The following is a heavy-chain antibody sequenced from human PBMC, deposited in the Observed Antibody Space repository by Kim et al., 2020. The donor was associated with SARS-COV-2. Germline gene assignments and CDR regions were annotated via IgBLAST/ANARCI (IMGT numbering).Heavy chain of an antibody. CDR2: IGGGGRFI. V-gene: IGHV3-21*06. D-gene: IGHD3-3*01. CDR3: VREGRMNSDNSQSGFDI. Sequence: GGSLRLSCTASGFIFSSYNMHWVRQAPGKGLEWVSLIGGGGRFIWNADSVKGRFTISRDNAMHSVYLEMNRLRVEDTAVYYCVREGRMNSDNSQSGFDIWGQGTMVTVSS. CDR1: GFIFSSYN. J-gene: IGHJ3*02.